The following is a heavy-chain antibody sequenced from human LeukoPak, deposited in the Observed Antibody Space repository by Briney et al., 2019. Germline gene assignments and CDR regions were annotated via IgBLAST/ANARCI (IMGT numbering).Heavy chain of an antibody. CDR2: ITGSGGNT. V-gene: IGHV3-23*01. D-gene: IGHD6-6*01. CDR1: GFIFSSYS. J-gene: IGHJ4*02. Sequence: PGGSLRLSCAASGFIFSSYSMSWVRQAPGMGLEWVSVITGSGGNTYYADSVKGRFTISKDNSKNTLYLQMNSLRAEDTAVYYCAKDIRSSSLYDYWGQGTLVTVSS. CDR3: AKDIRSSSLYDY.